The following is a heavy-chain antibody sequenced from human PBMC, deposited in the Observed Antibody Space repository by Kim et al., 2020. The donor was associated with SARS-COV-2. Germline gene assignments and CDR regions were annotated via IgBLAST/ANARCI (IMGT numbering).Heavy chain of an antibody. CDR3: ARDAGSGLDLDY. V-gene: IGHV3-11*06. J-gene: IGHJ4*02. CDR2: ISSRSNYT. CDR1: GFTFSDYY. Sequence: GGSLRLSCAASGFTFSDYYMTWIRQAPGKGLEWVSYISSRSNYTNYADSVKGRFTIFRDNAKKSLYLQMNSLRAEDTAVDFCARDAGSGLDLDYCGQGTL. D-gene: IGHD3-16*01.